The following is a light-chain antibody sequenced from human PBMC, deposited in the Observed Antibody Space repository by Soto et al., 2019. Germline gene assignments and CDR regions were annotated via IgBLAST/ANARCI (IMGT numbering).Light chain of an antibody. Sequence: EIVMTHSPATLSVSPGERATLSCRASQSVSSNLAWYQQKPGQAPRLLIYGASTRATGIPARFSGSGSGTEFTPTISSLQSEDFATYYCQQYNSYSPRTFGQGTKVDIK. CDR1: QSVSSN. CDR2: GAS. J-gene: IGKJ1*01. V-gene: IGKV3-15*01. CDR3: QQYNSYSPRT.